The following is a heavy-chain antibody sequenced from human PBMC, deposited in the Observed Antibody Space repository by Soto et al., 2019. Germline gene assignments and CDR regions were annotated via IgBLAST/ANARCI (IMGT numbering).Heavy chain of an antibody. CDR3: ARDQGRYALDY. V-gene: IGHV1-18*01. CDR2: ISANNGNT. D-gene: IGHD5-18*01. Sequence: QVQLVQSGAEVKKPGASVKVSCKASGYTFTSYGISWVRQAPGQGLEWMGWISANNGNTNYAQKLQGRVTMTPDTSASTAYMELTILTADDTTVYYCARDQGRYALDYWGQGTLVTVSS. J-gene: IGHJ4*02. CDR1: GYTFTSYG.